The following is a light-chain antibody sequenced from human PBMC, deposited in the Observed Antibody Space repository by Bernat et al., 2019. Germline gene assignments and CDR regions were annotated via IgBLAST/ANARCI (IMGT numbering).Light chain of an antibody. CDR3: SAYAGRNNYV. J-gene: IGLJ1*01. CDR1: TSDDDVYNY. CDR2: TIS. V-gene: IGLV2-8*01. Sequence: QSALPQPPSSSGSPGPPVPISSTVTTSDDDVYNYVSWSHHPPDKPPKIIISTISNRPSWVPDRLSGSKSGNTPSLTVSGLLAEDETDYDCSAYAGRNNYVFGSGTKVTVL.